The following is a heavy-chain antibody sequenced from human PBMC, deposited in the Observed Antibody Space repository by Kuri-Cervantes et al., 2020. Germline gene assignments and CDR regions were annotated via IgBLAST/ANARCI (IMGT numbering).Heavy chain of an antibody. CDR1: GFTFNTYW. CDR2: IKHDGSAE. D-gene: IGHD6-19*01. Sequence: SCAASGFTFNTYWMTWVRQAPGKGLEWVANIKHDGSAENYVDSVKGRFTISRDNAKNTLYLQMNSLRAEDTAVYYCARTPLYSSGWLDYWGQGTLVTVSS. V-gene: IGHV3-7*01. CDR3: ARTPLYSSGWLDY. J-gene: IGHJ4*02.